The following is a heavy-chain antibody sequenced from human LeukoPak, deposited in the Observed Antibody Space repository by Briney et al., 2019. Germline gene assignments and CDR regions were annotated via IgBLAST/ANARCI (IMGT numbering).Heavy chain of an antibody. D-gene: IGHD6-13*01. Sequence: GGSLRLSCATPGFAFDDHTMHWVRQLPGKGLEWVSLISWEGSTTYYADSVKDRFTISRDTNKNSLFLQMNSLRPEDSALYYCAKARSSSWSYLESWGQRTLVTVSS. CDR1: GFAFDDHT. CDR2: ISWEGSTT. V-gene: IGHV3-43*01. CDR3: AKARSSSWSYLES. J-gene: IGHJ4*02.